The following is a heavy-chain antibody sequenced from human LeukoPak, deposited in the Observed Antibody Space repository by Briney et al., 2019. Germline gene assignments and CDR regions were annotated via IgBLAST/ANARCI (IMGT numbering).Heavy chain of an antibody. D-gene: IGHD3-22*01. CDR1: GYTFTSYD. CDR2: MNPNSGNT. V-gene: IGHV1-8*03. CDR3: ARGRLVYYYDSSGYYFRFDP. Sequence: ASVEVSCKASGYTFTSYDINWVRQATGHGLEWMGWMNPNSGNTGYAQKFQGRVTITRNTSISTAYMELSSLRSEDTAVYYCARGRLVYYYDSSGYYFRFDPWGQGTLVTVSS. J-gene: IGHJ5*02.